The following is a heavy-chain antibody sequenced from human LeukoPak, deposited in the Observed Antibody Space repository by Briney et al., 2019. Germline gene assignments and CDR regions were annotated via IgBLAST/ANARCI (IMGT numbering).Heavy chain of an antibody. J-gene: IGHJ4*02. Sequence: GGSLRLSCAASGFTFSSYEMNWVRQAPGKGLGWVSYISSSGSTIYYADSVKGRFTISRDNAKNSLYLQMDSLKTEDTAVYYCAREEDGSWVGATSIDYWGQGTLVTVSS. CDR3: AREEDGSWVGATSIDY. CDR1: GFTFSSYE. D-gene: IGHD1-26*01. V-gene: IGHV3-48*03. CDR2: ISSSGSTI.